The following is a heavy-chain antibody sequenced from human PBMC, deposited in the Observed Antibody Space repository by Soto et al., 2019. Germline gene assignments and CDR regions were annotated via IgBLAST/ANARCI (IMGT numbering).Heavy chain of an antibody. CDR3: ARDIGSFAYGEGY. Sequence: AETLSLSCIVSGGSINSYWWSWVRQPAGKGLEWIGRVYSSGTTDYNPSLNSRATMSVETSKNQFSLKLSSVTAADTAVYYCARDIGSFAYGEGYWGQGIQVTVSS. CDR1: GGSINSYW. CDR2: VYSSGTT. D-gene: IGHD3-10*01. J-gene: IGHJ4*02. V-gene: IGHV4-4*07.